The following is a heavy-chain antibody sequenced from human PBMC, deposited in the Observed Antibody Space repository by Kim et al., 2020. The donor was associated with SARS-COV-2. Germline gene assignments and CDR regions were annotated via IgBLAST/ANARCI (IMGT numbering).Heavy chain of an antibody. CDR3: AKASSGYSYGQFDY. Sequence: ADSAKGRYTNSCDNATTSLYLQMNSLRAEDTALYYCAKASSGYSYGQFDYWGQGTLVTVSS. V-gene: IGHV3-9*01. D-gene: IGHD5-18*01. J-gene: IGHJ4*02.